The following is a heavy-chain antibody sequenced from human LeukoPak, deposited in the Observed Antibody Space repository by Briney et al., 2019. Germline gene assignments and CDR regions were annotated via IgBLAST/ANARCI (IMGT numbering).Heavy chain of an antibody. V-gene: IGHV1-2*02. D-gene: IGHD3-22*01. CDR2: INPNSGGT. J-gene: IGHJ4*02. CDR3: ARVKGYYYDSSGYYPDY. CDR1: GYTLTELS. Sequence: ASVKVSCKVSGYTLTELSMHWVRQAPGQGLEWMGWINPNSGGTNYAQKFQGRVTMTRDTSISTAYMELSRLRSDDTAVYYCARVKGYYYDSSGYYPDYWGQGTLVTVSS.